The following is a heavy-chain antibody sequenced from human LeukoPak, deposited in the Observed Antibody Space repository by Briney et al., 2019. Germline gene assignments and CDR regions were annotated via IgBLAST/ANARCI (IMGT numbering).Heavy chain of an antibody. D-gene: IGHD3-22*01. CDR3: AKDFGVYYDRYNFDY. CDR2: ISYDGSNK. J-gene: IGHJ4*02. Sequence: GRSLRLSCAASGFTFSSYGMHWVRQAPGKGLEWVAVISYDGSNKYYADSVKGRFTISRDNSKNTLYLQMNSLRAEDTAVYYCAKDFGVYYDRYNFDYWGQETLVTVSS. V-gene: IGHV3-30*18. CDR1: GFTFSSYG.